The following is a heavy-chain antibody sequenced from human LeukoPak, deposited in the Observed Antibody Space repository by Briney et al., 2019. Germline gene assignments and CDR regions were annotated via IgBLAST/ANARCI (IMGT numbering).Heavy chain of an antibody. Sequence: GGSLRLSCAGSGFTFSNYSINWVRQAPGKGLEWVSSISPSSHYIYYADSVRGRFTISRDNAKNSLYLQMNSLRAEDTAVYYCAKGYSSGWFDYWGQGTLVTVSS. J-gene: IGHJ4*02. CDR3: AKGYSSGWFDY. CDR2: ISPSSHYI. V-gene: IGHV3-21*01. CDR1: GFTFSNYS. D-gene: IGHD6-19*01.